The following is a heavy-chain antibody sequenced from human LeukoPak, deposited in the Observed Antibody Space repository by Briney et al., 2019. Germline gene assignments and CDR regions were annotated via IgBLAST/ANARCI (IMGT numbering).Heavy chain of an antibody. CDR3: ARDIVMVTYWFDP. CDR1: GYTFTGYY. CDR2: INPNSGGT. V-gene: IGHV1-2*02. Sequence: ASVKVSCKSSGYTFTGYYMHWVRQAPGQGLEWMGWINPNSGGTNYAQKFQGRVTMTRDTSISTAYMELSRLRSDDTAVYYCARDIVMVTYWFDPWGQGTLVTVSS. D-gene: IGHD5-18*01. J-gene: IGHJ5*02.